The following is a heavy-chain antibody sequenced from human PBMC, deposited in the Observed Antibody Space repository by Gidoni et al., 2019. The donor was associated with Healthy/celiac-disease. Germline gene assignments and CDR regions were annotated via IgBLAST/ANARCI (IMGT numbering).Heavy chain of an antibody. CDR3: ARGPGGGRYSYYYYMDV. J-gene: IGHJ6*03. Sequence: EVQLVESGGGLIQPGGSLRLSCVASGFTVSSNYMSWVRQAPGKGLEWVSVIYSGGYTYYADSVKGRFTISRDNSYNTLYLQMNSLRAEDTAVYYCARGPGGGRYSYYYYMDVWGKGTTVTVSS. CDR1: GFTVSSNY. V-gene: IGHV3-53*01. CDR2: IYSGGYT. D-gene: IGHD2-15*01.